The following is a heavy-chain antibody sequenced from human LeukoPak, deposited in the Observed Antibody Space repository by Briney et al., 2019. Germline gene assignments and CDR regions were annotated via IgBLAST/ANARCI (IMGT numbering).Heavy chain of an antibody. CDR3: APKDYIVVVVAARGFLWAFDI. Sequence: PGGSLRLSCAASGFTFSSYDMHWVRQATGKGLEWVSAIGTAGDTYYPGSVKGRFTISRENAKNSLYLQMNSLRAGDTAVYYCAPKDYIVVVVAARGFLWAFDIWGQGTMVTVSS. J-gene: IGHJ3*02. D-gene: IGHD2-15*01. CDR2: IGTAGDT. V-gene: IGHV3-13*01. CDR1: GFTFSSYD.